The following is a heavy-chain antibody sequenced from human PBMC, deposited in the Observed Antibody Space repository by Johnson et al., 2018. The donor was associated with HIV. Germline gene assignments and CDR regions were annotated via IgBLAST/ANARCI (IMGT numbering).Heavy chain of an antibody. CDR2: INWSGGTT. CDR1: GFTFDDYA. V-gene: IGHV3-9*01. CDR3: AKDRDSSSWYGYDAFDI. Sequence: VQLVESGGGLVQPGRSLRLSCAASGFTFDDYAMHWVRQAPGTGLEWVSGINWSGGTTGYADSVKGRFTISRDNTKNSLYLQMNSLRAEDTAVYYCAKDRDSSSWYGYDAFDIWGQGTMVTVSS. J-gene: IGHJ3*02. D-gene: IGHD6-13*01.